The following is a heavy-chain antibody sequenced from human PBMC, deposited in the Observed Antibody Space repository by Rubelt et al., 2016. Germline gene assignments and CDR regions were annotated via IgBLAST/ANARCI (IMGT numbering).Heavy chain of an antibody. V-gene: IGHV1-2*02. CDR1: GYNFTGYY. J-gene: IGHJ4*02. Sequence: HVQLVQSGAEVKKPGASVKVSCKASGYNFTGYYMHLVRQAPGQGLEWMGWVNPNSGGTNYAQKVQGRGTMTRDTSISTAYMEVSRLGSDDTAVYYCARDVAAADGGQGTLVTVSS. CDR3: ARDVAAAD. CDR2: VNPNSGGT. D-gene: IGHD6-13*01.